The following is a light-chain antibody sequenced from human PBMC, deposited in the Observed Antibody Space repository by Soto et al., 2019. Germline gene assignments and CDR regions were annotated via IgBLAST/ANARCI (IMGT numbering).Light chain of an antibody. CDR3: QDYGSSRP. J-gene: IGKJ1*01. CDR1: QSVSSNS. Sequence: EIVLTQSPGTLSLSPGERATLSCRASQSVSSNSLAWYQQKPGQAPRLLIYGAYSRATYIPDRFSGSGSGTDFTLTISSLEPEAFVVSYCQDYGSSRPFGQGTKVEIK. V-gene: IGKV3-20*01. CDR2: GAY.